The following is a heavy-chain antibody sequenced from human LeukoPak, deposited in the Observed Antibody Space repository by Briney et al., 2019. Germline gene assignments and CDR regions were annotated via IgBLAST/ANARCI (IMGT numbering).Heavy chain of an antibody. D-gene: IGHD3-10*01. Sequence: ASVKVSCKXSGYTFTGYYMHWVRQAPGQGLEWMGWIIPNSGGTNYAQKFQGRVTMTRDTSISTAYMELSRLRSDDTAVYYCARPRYYGSGSYYNADPRFDYWGQGTLVTVSS. CDR1: GYTFTGYY. V-gene: IGHV1-2*02. CDR2: IIPNSGGT. J-gene: IGHJ4*02. CDR3: ARPRYYGSGSYYNADPRFDY.